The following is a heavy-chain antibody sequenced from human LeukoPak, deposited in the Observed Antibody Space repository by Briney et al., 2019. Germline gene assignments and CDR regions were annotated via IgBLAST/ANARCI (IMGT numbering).Heavy chain of an antibody. CDR3: ARGLVEMATIYFDY. CDR1: GFTVSSNY. J-gene: IGHJ4*02. D-gene: IGHD5-24*01. V-gene: IGHV3-53*01. CDR2: IYSGGST. Sequence: GGSLRFSCAASGFTVSSNYMSWVRQAPGKGLEWVSLIYSGGSTYYADSVKGRFTISRDNSKNTLYLQMNSLRAEDTAVYYCARGLVEMATIYFDYWGQGTLVTVSS.